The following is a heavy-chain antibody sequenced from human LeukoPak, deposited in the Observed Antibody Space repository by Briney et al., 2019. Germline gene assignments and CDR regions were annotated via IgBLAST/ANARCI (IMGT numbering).Heavy chain of an antibody. Sequence: SETLSLTCTVSGGSISSGDYYWSWIRQHPGKGLEWIGYIYYSGSTYYNPSLKSRVTISVDTSKNQFSLKLSSVTAADTAVYYCARVLRGAFDIWGQGTMVTVSS. V-gene: IGHV4-31*03. D-gene: IGHD1-26*01. J-gene: IGHJ3*02. CDR2: IYYSGST. CDR1: GGSISSGDYY. CDR3: ARVLRGAFDI.